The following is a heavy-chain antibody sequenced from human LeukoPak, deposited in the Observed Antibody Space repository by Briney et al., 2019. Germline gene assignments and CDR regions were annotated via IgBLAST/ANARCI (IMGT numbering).Heavy chain of an antibody. V-gene: IGHV4-59*01. CDR2: IYYSGST. D-gene: IGHD3-3*02. CDR3: ARGIIGVAITGAFDI. J-gene: IGHJ3*02. CDR1: GGSISNYY. Sequence: SETLSLTCTVSGGSISNYYWKWTRQPPGGGREWIGYIYYSGSTTSNPSLKSRVTISVDTSKSHFSLKLSSVTAADTAIYYCARGIIGVAITGAFDIWGQRTLVSVSS.